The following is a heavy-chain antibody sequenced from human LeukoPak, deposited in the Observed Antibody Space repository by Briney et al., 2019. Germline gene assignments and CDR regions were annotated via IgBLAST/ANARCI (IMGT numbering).Heavy chain of an antibody. Sequence: GGSLRLSCAASGFIFSSYGMHWVRQAPGKGLEWVAFIRNDGSNKYCADSVKGRFTISRDNSKNTLYLQMDSLRAEDTAVYYCAKSRAGGYSYAYFDYWGQGTLVTVSS. CDR2: IRNDGSNK. D-gene: IGHD5-18*01. J-gene: IGHJ4*02. CDR1: GFIFSSYG. CDR3: AKSRAGGYSYAYFDY. V-gene: IGHV3-30*02.